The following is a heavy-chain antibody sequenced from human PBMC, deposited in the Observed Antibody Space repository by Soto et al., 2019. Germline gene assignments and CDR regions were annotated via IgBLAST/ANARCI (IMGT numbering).Heavy chain of an antibody. CDR2: INAGNGNT. Sequence: ASVKVSCKAAGYTFTSYAMHWVRQAPGQRLEWMGWINAGNGNTKYSQKFQGRVTITRDTSASTAYMELSSLRSEDTAVYYCARDSGYSYGPIDYWGKGTLVSVSP. CDR1: GYTFTSYA. J-gene: IGHJ4*02. D-gene: IGHD5-18*01. CDR3: ARDSGYSYGPIDY. V-gene: IGHV1-3*01.